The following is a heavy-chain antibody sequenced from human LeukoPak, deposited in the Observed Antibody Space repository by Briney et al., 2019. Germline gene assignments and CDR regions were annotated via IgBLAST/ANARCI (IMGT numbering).Heavy chain of an antibody. V-gene: IGHV1-18*01. CDR2: ISAYNGNT. Sequence: ASVKVSCKASLYTFTSYGISWVRQTPGRGLEWMGWISAYNGNTNYAQKLQGRDSMTTDTSTSTAYIELGTLRPHDTAVSYCARDNGVDSNYFDPWGQGTLVTVSS. CDR3: ARDNGVDSNYFDP. CDR1: LYTFTSYG. J-gene: IGHJ5*02. D-gene: IGHD2-8*01.